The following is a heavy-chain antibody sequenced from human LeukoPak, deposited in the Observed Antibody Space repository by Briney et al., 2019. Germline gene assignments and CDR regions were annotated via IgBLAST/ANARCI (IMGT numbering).Heavy chain of an antibody. D-gene: IGHD5-18*01. CDR1: GFTVSSNY. V-gene: IGHV3-66*02. J-gene: IGHJ4*02. CDR2: IYSGGST. CDR3: QMNSLRAEDTAVYYCAKDSAGYSYGFDS. Sequence: GGSLRLSCAASGFTVSSNYMSWVRQAPGKGLEWVSVIYSGGSTYYADSVKGRFTISRDDSKNTLYLQMTSSRDNSKNTLYLQMNSLRAEDTAVYYCAKDSAGYSYGFDSWGQGTLVTVSS.